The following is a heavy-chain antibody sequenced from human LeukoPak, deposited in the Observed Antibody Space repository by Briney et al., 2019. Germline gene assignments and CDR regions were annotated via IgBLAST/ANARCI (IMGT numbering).Heavy chain of an antibody. CDR1: GFTFSSYA. CDR3: AKDLSGDYFHYFDY. Sequence: GASLRLSCAASGFTFSSYAMSWVRQAPGKGLEWVSAISGSGGSTYYADSVKGRFTISRDNSKNTLYLQMNSQRAEDTAVYYCAKDLSGDYFHYFDYWGQGTLVTVSS. V-gene: IGHV3-23*01. J-gene: IGHJ4*02. D-gene: IGHD4-17*01. CDR2: ISGSGGST.